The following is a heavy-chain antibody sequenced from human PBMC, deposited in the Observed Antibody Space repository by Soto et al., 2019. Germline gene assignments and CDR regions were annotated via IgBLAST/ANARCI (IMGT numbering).Heavy chain of an antibody. J-gene: IGHJ3*02. CDR2: ISSSSSYI. D-gene: IGHD2-15*01. Sequence: EVQLVESGGGLVKPGGSLRLSCAASGFTFSSYSMNWVRQAPGKGLEWVSSISSSSSYIYYADSVKGRFTISRDNAKDSLYLQMNSLRAEGTAVYYWARDTTPGYCSGGSGDSGSFDIWGQGTMVTVSS. CDR3: ARDTTPGYCSGGSGDSGSFDI. V-gene: IGHV3-21*01. CDR1: GFTFSSYS.